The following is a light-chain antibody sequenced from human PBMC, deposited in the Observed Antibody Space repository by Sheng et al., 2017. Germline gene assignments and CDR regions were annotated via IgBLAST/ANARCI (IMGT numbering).Light chain of an antibody. CDR3: AAWDDSLSVV. CDR1: SSNIGSNY. CDR2: RNN. Sequence: QSVLTQPPSASGTPGXRVTISCSGSSSNIGSNYVYWYQQLPGTAPKLLIYRNNQRPSGVPDRFSGSKSGTSASLAISGLRSEDEADYYCAAWDDSLSVVFGGGTKLTVL. J-gene: IGLJ2*01. V-gene: IGLV1-47*01.